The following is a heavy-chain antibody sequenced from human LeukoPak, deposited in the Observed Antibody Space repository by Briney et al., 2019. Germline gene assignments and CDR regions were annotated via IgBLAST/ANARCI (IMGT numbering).Heavy chain of an antibody. D-gene: IGHD3-22*01. V-gene: IGHV4-61*01. CDR1: DGSVSSGRYY. CDR2: ISYSGST. Sequence: PSETLSLTCTVSDGSVSSGRYYWSWIRQPPGKGLEWIGYISYSGSTNYNHSLKSRVTISVDTSKNQFSLKLSSVTAADTAVYYCARAVSSVVVIPFWGQGTLVTVSS. J-gene: IGHJ4*02. CDR3: ARAVSSVVVIPF.